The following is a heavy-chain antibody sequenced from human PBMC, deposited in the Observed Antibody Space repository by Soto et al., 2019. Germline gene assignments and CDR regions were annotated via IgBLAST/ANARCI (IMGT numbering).Heavy chain of an antibody. D-gene: IGHD4-17*01. CDR3: ARDRWEDYGDHHLYGMDV. CDR1: VFTFSSYE. CDR2: ISSSGSTI. V-gene: IGHV3-48*03. J-gene: IGHJ6*02. Sequence: SLRLSCSASVFTFSSYEMDWFRQAPGKGLEWVSYISSSGSTIYYADSVKGRFTISRDNAKNSLYLQMNSLRAEDTAVYYCARDRWEDYGDHHLYGMDVWGQGTTVTVSS.